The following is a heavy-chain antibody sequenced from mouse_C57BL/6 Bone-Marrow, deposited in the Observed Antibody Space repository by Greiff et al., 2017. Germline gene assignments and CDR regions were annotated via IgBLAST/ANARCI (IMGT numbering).Heavy chain of an antibody. J-gene: IGHJ2*01. CDR2: ISDGGSYT. CDR1: GFTFSSYA. Sequence: EVQGVESGGGLVKPGGSLKLSCAASGFTFSSYAMSWVRQTPEKRLEWVATISDGGSYTYYPDNLKGRFTISRDNAKNNLDLQMSHLKSEDTAMYYCARGITTVDYFDYWGQGATLTDSS. D-gene: IGHD1-1*01. CDR3: ARGITTVDYFDY. V-gene: IGHV5-4*01.